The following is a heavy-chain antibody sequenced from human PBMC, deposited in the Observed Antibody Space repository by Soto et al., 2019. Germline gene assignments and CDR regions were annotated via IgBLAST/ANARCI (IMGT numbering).Heavy chain of an antibody. CDR2: IKQDGSEK. D-gene: IGHD1-26*01. V-gene: IGHV3-7*01. CDR3: ARGGARGSYGLLEFDY. CDR1: GFTFSSYW. Sequence: EVQLVESGGGLVQPGGSLRLSCAASGFTFSSYWISWVRQAPGKGLEWVANIKQDGSEKYYVDSVKGRFTISRDNAKNSLYLQMNSLRAEDTAVYYCARGGARGSYGLLEFDYWGQGTLVTVSS. J-gene: IGHJ4*02.